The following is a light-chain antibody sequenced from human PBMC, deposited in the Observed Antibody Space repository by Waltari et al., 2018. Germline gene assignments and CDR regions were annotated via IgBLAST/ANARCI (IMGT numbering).Light chain of an antibody. V-gene: IGKV1-39*01. Sequence: DIQMTQSPLSLSASVGDRVTVTCRASQSVSTPLNWYQHKPGKAPELLADSASFLETGVPSRFSAGGSGTDCNFTITAVQPEDFATYYCQETYTPPWTFGPGTRLEIK. CDR1: QSVSTP. CDR3: QETYTPPWT. CDR2: SAS. J-gene: IGKJ1*01.